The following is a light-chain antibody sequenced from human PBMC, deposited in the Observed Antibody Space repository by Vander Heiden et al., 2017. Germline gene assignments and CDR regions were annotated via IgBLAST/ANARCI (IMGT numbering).Light chain of an antibody. V-gene: IGKV1-39*01. CDR3: QQNYATWT. Sequence: DIQMTQFPSSLSASAGDRVSITCRASQSIKRHLNWYQHKPGKAPKLLIYGASTLQNGVPSRFSGSGSGTDYTLTITRLQPEDFATYYCQQNYATWTFGQGTKVEIK. CDR2: GAS. J-gene: IGKJ1*01. CDR1: QSIKRH.